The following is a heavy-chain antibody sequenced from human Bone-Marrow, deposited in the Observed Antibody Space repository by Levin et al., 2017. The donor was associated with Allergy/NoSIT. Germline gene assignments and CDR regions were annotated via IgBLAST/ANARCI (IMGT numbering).Heavy chain of an antibody. D-gene: IGHD3-3*01. CDR3: ARGFLEGLMFGAFDI. Sequence: KPSETLSLTCTVSGGSISSGGHYWSWIRQHPGKGLEWLGYIYFSGATFYNPSLGWPITISIDTSNNQFSLKMTSVTAADTAIYYCARGFLEGLMFGAFDIWGQGTMVTFSS. CDR1: GGSISSGGHY. J-gene: IGHJ3*02. CDR2: IYFSGAT. V-gene: IGHV4-31*01.